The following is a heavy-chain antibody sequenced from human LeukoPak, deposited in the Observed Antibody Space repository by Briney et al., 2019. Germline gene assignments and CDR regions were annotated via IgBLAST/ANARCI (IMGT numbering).Heavy chain of an antibody. J-gene: IGHJ4*02. V-gene: IGHV4-30-4*08. CDR1: GFTFNEYY. CDR3: ARRPQAYYYDSSGWVFDY. Sequence: LRLSCAASGFTFNEYYMSWIRQPPGKGLEWIGYIYYSGSTYYNPSLKSRVTISVDTSKNQFSLKLSSVTAADTAVYYCARRPQAYYYDSSGWVFDYWGQGTLVTVSS. CDR2: IYYSGST. D-gene: IGHD3-22*01.